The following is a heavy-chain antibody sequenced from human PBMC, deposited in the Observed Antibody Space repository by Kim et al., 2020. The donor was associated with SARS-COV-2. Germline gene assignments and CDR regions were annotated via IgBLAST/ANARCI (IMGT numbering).Heavy chain of an antibody. D-gene: IGHD3-22*01. J-gene: IGHJ4*02. V-gene: IGHV1-18*01. Sequence: ASVKVSCKASGYTFTSYGISWVRQAPGQGLEWMGWIIAYNGNPNYAQKLQGRVTMTTDTSTSTAYMELRSLRSDDTAVYYCARESGYYYDSSGYSVDYWGQGTLVTVSS. CDR3: ARESGYYYDSSGYSVDY. CDR2: IIAYNGNP. CDR1: GYTFTSYG.